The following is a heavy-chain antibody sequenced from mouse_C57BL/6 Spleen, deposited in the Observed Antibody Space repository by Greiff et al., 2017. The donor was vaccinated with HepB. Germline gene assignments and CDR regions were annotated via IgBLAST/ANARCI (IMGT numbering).Heavy chain of an antibody. Sequence: LVESGAELAKPGASVKLSCKASGYTFTSYWMHWVKQRPGQGLEWIGYINPSSGYTKYNQKFKDKATLTADKYSSTAYMQLSSLTYEDSAVYDCARNLGGYYFDYWGQGTTLTVAS. J-gene: IGHJ2*01. CDR2: INPSSGYT. CDR1: GYTFTSYW. D-gene: IGHD4-1*01. V-gene: IGHV1-7*01. CDR3: ARNLGGYYFDY.